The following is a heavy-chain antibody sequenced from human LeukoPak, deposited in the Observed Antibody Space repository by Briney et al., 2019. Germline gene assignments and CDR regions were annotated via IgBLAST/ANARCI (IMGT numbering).Heavy chain of an antibody. D-gene: IGHD5-24*01. CDR3: TKDSIRDGYNSYDY. Sequence: GGSLRLSCEASGFTFDDFAMNWVRQAPGKGLQWVSLIYASGGTTKYADSVKGRFTISRDNSKNTLYLQMNSLRVEDTAVYYCTKDSIRDGYNSYDYWGQGTLVTVSS. V-gene: IGHV3-23*01. J-gene: IGHJ4*02. CDR2: IYASGGTT. CDR1: GFTFDDFA.